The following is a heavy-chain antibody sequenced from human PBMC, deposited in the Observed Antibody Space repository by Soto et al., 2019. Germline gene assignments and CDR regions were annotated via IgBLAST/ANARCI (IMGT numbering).Heavy chain of an antibody. J-gene: IGHJ5*02. CDR3: ARGWAEGCSGGSCSGEDWFDP. CDR2: IYYSGST. V-gene: IGHV4-59*01. D-gene: IGHD2-15*01. Sequence: SETLSLTCTVSGGSISSYYWSWIRQPPGKGLEWIGYIYYSGSTNYNPSLKSRVTISVDTSKNQFSLKLGSVTAADTAVYYCARGWAEGCSGGSCSGEDWFDPWGQGTLVTVSS. CDR1: GGSISSYY.